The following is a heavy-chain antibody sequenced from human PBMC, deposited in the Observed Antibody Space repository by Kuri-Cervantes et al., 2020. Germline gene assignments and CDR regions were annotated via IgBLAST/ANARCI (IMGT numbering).Heavy chain of an antibody. V-gene: IGHV3-21*01. CDR1: GFTFSSYS. J-gene: IGHJ4*02. D-gene: IGHD3-10*01. CDR3: ARDLRGFGELFSFDY. Sequence: GESLKISCAASGFTFSSYSMNWVRQAPGKGLEWVSSISSSSSYIYYADSVKGRFTISRDNSKNTLYLQMNSLRAEDTAVYYCARDLRGFGELFSFDYWGQGTLVTVSS. CDR2: ISSSSSYI.